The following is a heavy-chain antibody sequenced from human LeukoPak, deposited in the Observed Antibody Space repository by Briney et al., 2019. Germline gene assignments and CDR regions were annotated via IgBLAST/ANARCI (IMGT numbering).Heavy chain of an antibody. CDR3: ARDYCSSTSCLFDY. J-gene: IGHJ4*02. V-gene: IGHV1-2*06. CDR1: TGYX. D-gene: IGHD2-2*01. Sequence: TGYXMHWVRQAPGQGLEWMGRINPNSGDTNNAQKFQGRVTMTRDTSISTAYMDLSRLTSDDTAVYYCARDYCSSTSCLFDYWGQGTLVTVSS. CDR2: INPNSGDT.